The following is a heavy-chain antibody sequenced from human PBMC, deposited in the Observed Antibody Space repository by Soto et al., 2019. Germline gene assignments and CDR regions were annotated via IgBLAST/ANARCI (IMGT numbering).Heavy chain of an antibody. CDR2: INSDGSST. CDR1: GFTFTSYW. D-gene: IGHD2-2*01. CDR3: AGGKGSNTPCDY. J-gene: IGHJ4*02. Sequence: EVQLVESGGGLVQPGGSLRLSCATSGFTFTSYWMHWVLQVPGKGLVWVSRINSDGSSTTYADSVKGRFTISRDNAKNTLYLQMNSLRAEDTAVYFCAGGKGSNTPCDYWGQGTLVTVSS. V-gene: IGHV3-74*01.